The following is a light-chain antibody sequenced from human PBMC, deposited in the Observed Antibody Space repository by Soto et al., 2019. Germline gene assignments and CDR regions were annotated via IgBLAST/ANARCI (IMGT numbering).Light chain of an antibody. V-gene: IGKV3-11*01. CDR3: QQRSNWPRT. Sequence: EIVLTQSPATLSLSPGERATLSCRASQSVSSYLAWHQQKPGQAPRLLIYDASNRATGIPARFSGSGSGTDFTLTISSLEPEDFAVYYCQQRSNWPRTFGPGTKV. CDR2: DAS. CDR1: QSVSSY. J-gene: IGKJ3*01.